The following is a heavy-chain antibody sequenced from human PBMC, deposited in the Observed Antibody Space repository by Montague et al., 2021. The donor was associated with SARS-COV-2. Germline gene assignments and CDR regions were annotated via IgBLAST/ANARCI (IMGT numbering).Heavy chain of an antibody. CDR1: GGSISSSNW. CDR2: IYHSGST. CDR3: ASRGAVAGKVYFQH. V-gene: IGHV4-4*02. Sequence: SETLSLTCAVSGGSISSSNWWSWVRQPPGKGLEWIGEIYHSGSTNNNPSLKSRVTISVDKSKNQFSLKLSSVTAADTAVYYCASRGAVAGKVYFQHWGQGTLVNVSS. J-gene: IGHJ1*01. D-gene: IGHD6-19*01.